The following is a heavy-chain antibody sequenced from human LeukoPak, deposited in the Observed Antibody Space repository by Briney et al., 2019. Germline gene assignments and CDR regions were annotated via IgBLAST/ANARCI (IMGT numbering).Heavy chain of an antibody. Sequence: ASVKVSCKASGFTFTSSAMQWVRQARGQRLEWIGRIVVGSGNTNYAQKFQERVTITRDMSTSTAYMELSSLRSEDTAVYYCAAAPRYYDFWSGYYHNWFDPWGQGTLVTVSS. V-gene: IGHV1-58*02. J-gene: IGHJ5*02. CDR1: GFTFTSSA. CDR2: IVVGSGNT. CDR3: AAAPRYYDFWSGYYHNWFDP. D-gene: IGHD3-3*01.